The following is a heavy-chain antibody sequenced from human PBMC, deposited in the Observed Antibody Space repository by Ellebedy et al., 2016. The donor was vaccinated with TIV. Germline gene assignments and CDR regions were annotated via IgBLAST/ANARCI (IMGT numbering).Heavy chain of an antibody. CDR2: ISYDGSER. D-gene: IGHD3-22*01. CDR1: GFTFSSYA. V-gene: IGHV3-30-3*01. J-gene: IGHJ4*02. Sequence: GESLKISCTVSGFTFSSYAIHWVRLAPGKGLEWLTLISYDGSERYNAGSVKGRFTNSRDNSKNTVYLQMNGLTAEDTAVYYCVTSAVGHSHGYYFDYWGQGTLVTVSA. CDR3: VTSAVGHSHGYYFDY.